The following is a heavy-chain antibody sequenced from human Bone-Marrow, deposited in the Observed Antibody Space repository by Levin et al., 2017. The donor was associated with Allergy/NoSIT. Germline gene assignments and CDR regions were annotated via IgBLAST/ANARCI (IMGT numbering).Heavy chain of an antibody. CDR2: VSYDGSQK. CDR1: GFTFSRYG. CDR3: AREGVLRFLEWLFLNYFDY. D-gene: IGHD3-3*01. V-gene: IGHV3-30*03. Sequence: GGSLRLSCVASGFTFSRYGMHWVRQAPGKGLQWVAVVSYDGSQKFYTDSVKGRFTVSRDNSKNTLYLQMNSLRPEDTAVYYCAREGVLRFLEWLFLNYFDYWGQGTLVTVPS. J-gene: IGHJ4*02.